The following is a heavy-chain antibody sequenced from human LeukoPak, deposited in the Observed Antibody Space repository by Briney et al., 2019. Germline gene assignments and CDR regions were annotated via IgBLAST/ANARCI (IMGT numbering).Heavy chain of an antibody. CDR2: ITSGGSYI. CDR1: GFTFTSYS. J-gene: IGHJ6*02. Sequence: PGGSLRLSCAASGFTFTSYSVNWVRQAPGEELEWVSSITSGGSYIYYADSVKGRFTISRDNTKNSLSLQMNSLRAEDTAVYYCASLSYYGKDVWGQGTTVTVSS. CDR3: ASLSYYGKDV. V-gene: IGHV3-21*01.